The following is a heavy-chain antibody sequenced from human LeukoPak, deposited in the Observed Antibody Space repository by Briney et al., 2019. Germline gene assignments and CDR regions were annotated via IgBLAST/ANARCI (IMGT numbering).Heavy chain of an antibody. V-gene: IGHV4-4*07. D-gene: IGHD2-2*01. J-gene: IGHJ4*02. CDR3: ARDSEYQLLSPYYFDC. Sequence: SETLSLTCTVSGGSISSYYWSWIRQPAGKRLEWIGRIYTSESSNYNPSLKSRVSMSVDTSKNQFSLKLSSVTAADTAVYYCARDSEYQLLSPYYFDCWLQGTLVTVSS. CDR1: GGSISSYY. CDR2: IYTSESS.